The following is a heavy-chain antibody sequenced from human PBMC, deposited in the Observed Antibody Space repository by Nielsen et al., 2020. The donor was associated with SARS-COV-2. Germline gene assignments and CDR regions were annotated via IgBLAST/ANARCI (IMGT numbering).Heavy chain of an antibody. V-gene: IGHV5-51*01. CDR1: GYSFTSYW. D-gene: IGHD2-15*01. CDR3: ARSGYCSGGICYSDYYYGMDV. J-gene: IGHJ6*02. Sequence: GESLKISRKGSGYSFTSYWISWVRQMPGKGLEWMGIIYPGDSDTRYSPSFQGQVTISADKSISTAFLQWSSLKASDTAIYYCARSGYCSGGICYSDYYYGMDVWGQGTTVTVSS. CDR2: IYPGDSDT.